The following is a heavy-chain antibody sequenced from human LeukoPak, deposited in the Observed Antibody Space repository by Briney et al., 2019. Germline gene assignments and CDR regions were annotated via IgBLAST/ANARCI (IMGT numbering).Heavy chain of an antibody. CDR2: IKKDGSEK. CDR1: GFTFSSYW. Sequence: GGSLRLSCAASGFTFSSYWMSWVRQAPGKGLEWVANIKKDGSEKYYVDSVKGRFTISRDNAKNSLYLQMNSLRAEDTAVYYCARAGSGRSPDWFDPWGQGTLVTVSS. D-gene: IGHD1-26*01. J-gene: IGHJ5*02. CDR3: ARAGSGRSPDWFDP. V-gene: IGHV3-7*01.